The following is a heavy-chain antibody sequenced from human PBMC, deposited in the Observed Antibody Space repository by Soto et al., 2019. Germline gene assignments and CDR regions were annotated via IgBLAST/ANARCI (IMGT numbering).Heavy chain of an antibody. J-gene: IGHJ4*02. CDR1: GGSISSYY. V-gene: IGHV4-59*01. Sequence: SLTCTVSGGSISSYYWSWIRQPPGKGLEWIGYIYYSGSTNYNPSLKSRVTISVDTSKNQFSLKLSSVTAADTAVYFGARVLASRNFAALDSWGPGTLVTVSS. D-gene: IGHD6-6*01. CDR2: IYYSGST. CDR3: ARVLASRNFAALDS.